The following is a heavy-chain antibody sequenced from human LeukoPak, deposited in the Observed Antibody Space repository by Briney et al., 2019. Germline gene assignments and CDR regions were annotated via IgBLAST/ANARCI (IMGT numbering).Heavy chain of an antibody. CDR1: GFTFTTSG. CDR3: ARDRAFKAFDY. D-gene: IGHD3-3*02. V-gene: IGHV3-7*01. CDR2: ITPSASET. Sequence: GGPLRLSCSASGFTFTTSGMNWLRQAPGKRLEWLASITPSASETYYVDSVRGVLTISEGDDKNSVYLQINRLRAEDTAVYFCARDRAFKAFDYWGEGNLVSVSS. J-gene: IGHJ4*02.